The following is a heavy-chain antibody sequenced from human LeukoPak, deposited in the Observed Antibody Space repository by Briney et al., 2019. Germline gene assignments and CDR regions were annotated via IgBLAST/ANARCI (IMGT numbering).Heavy chain of an antibody. D-gene: IGHD1-14*01. V-gene: IGHV3-23*01. J-gene: IGHJ4*02. Sequence: PGGSLRLSCVASGFTFANSGMSWVRQAPGKGLEWVSSINGGGDTTYYADSVRGRFTISRDTSNNTLYLHLNSLRAEDTAVYYCARDPFGGIIFDFWGQGTLVTVSS. CDR3: ARDPFGGIIFDF. CDR2: INGGGDTT. CDR1: GFTFANSG.